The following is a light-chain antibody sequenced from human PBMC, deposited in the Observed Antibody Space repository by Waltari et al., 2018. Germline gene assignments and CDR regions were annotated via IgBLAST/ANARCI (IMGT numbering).Light chain of an antibody. Sequence: EIVLTQSPGTLSLSVGERATVACRASASVSRALAWYQQKPGQAPRLLIYGASTRATDIPDRCSGSGSGTDFSLTISRLEPDDFAVYYCQHYLRLPVTFGQGTTVEI. V-gene: IGKV3-20*01. J-gene: IGKJ1*01. CDR2: GAS. CDR3: QHYLRLPVT. CDR1: ASVSRA.